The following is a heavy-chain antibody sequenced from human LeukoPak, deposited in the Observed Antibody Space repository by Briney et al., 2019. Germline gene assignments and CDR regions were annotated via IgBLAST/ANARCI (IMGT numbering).Heavy chain of an antibody. V-gene: IGHV3-48*01. CDR1: GFTFSSYS. D-gene: IGHD6-13*01. CDR2: VSKITHRK. Sequence: GGSLRLSCAASGFTFSSYSMNWVRRAPGKGLEWVSYVSKITHRKLYADSVRGRFTISRDDVTNSLYLQMDSLRAEDTAVYYCAKEAGAPGDYYYYYMDVWGKGTTVTVSS. J-gene: IGHJ6*03. CDR3: AKEAGAPGDYYYYYMDV.